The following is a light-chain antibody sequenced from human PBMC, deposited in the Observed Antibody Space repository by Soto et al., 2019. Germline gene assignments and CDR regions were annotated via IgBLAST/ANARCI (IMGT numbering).Light chain of an antibody. CDR1: SSDVGGYNY. Sequence: QSVLTQPASVSGSPGQSITISRTGTSSDVGGYNYVSWYQHHPGKAPKLMIFDVSNRPSGVSNRFSGSKSGNTASLTISGLQPEDEADYYCSSYPTSNTRQIVFGSGTKVTVL. CDR2: DVS. CDR3: SSYPTSNTRQIV. V-gene: IGLV2-14*03. J-gene: IGLJ1*01.